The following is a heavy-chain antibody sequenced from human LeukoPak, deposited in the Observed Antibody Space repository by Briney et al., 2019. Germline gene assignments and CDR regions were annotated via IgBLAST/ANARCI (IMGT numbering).Heavy chain of an antibody. Sequence: SETLSLTCTVSGGSVSSGNYYWSWIRQPPGKGLEWIACVHYSGSTDNSPSLRSRVTISVDTSKNQVSLKLSSVTAADTAVYYCARWDYGDYVGFDIWGQGTMVTVSS. D-gene: IGHD4-17*01. CDR1: GGSVSSGNYY. J-gene: IGHJ3*02. CDR3: ARWDYGDYVGFDI. CDR2: VHYSGST. V-gene: IGHV4-61*01.